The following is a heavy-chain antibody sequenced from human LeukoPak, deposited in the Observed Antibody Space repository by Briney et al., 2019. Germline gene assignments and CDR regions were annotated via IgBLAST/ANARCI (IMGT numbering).Heavy chain of an antibody. D-gene: IGHD6-13*01. J-gene: IGHJ6*02. CDR1: GYTFTGYY. Sequence: ASVKVSCKASGYTFTGYYMRWVRQAPGQGLEWMGWINPNSGGTNYAQKFQGRVTMTRDTSISTAYMELSRLRSDDTAVYYCARGRQQLVPGIYYYYGMDVWGQGTTVTVSS. CDR2: INPNSGGT. CDR3: ARGRQQLVPGIYYYYGMDV. V-gene: IGHV1-2*02.